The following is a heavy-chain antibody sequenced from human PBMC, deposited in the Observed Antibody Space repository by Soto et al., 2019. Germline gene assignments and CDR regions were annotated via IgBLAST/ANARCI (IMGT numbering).Heavy chain of an antibody. V-gene: IGHV3-23*01. CDR3: AKLGTMGGFDS. D-gene: IGHD3-10*01. Sequence: EVQLLESGGGLVQPGGSLRLSCAASGFTFSSFAMSWVRQAPGKGLEWLAAITFRGDYTYYADSVKGRFTLSRDNSRNRLDLEMHSLQVEDTALYYCAKLGTMGGFDSWGQGTLLTVSS. J-gene: IGHJ4*02. CDR1: GFTFSSFA. CDR2: ITFRGDYT.